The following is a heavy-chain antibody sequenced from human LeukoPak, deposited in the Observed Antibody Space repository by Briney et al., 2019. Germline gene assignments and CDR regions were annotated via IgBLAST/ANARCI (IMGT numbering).Heavy chain of an antibody. D-gene: IGHD3-22*01. Sequence: ASVKVSCKASGGTFSSYAISWVRQAPGQGLEWMGGIIPIFGTANYAQKFQGRVTITADESTSTAYMELSSLRSENTAVYYYARDHDYYDSSGYSHDAFDIWGQGTMVTVSS. J-gene: IGHJ3*02. CDR3: ARDHDYYDSSGYSHDAFDI. CDR1: GGTFSSYA. CDR2: IIPIFGTA. V-gene: IGHV1-69*13.